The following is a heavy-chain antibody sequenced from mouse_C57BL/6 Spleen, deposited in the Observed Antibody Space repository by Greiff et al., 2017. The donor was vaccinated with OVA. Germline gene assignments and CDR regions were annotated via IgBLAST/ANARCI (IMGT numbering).Heavy chain of an antibody. V-gene: IGHV1-42*01. CDR3: ARSLGLYYFDY. CDR1: GYSFTGYY. D-gene: IGHD6-2*01. Sequence: EVQLQQSGPELVKPGASVKISCKASGYSFTGYYMNWVKQSPEKSLEWIGEINPSTGGTTYNQKFKAKATLTVDKSSSTAYMQLKSLTSEDSAVYYCARSLGLYYFDYWGQGTTLTVSS. J-gene: IGHJ2*01. CDR2: INPSTGGT.